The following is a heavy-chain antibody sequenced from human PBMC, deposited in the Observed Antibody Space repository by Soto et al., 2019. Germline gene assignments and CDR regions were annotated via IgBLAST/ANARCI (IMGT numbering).Heavy chain of an antibody. D-gene: IGHD4-17*01. J-gene: IGHJ4*02. Sequence: EVQLVESGGDLVQPGGSLRLSCSASGFTFSNYWMTWVRQAPGKGLQWVASMKLDGSEEYYVDSVRGRYTISRDNAKNSLVLQMNSLRAEDTAVYYCAREMTTVTSDYWGQGTLVTVSS. CDR2: MKLDGSEE. CDR1: GFTFSNYW. V-gene: IGHV3-7*03. CDR3: AREMTTVTSDY.